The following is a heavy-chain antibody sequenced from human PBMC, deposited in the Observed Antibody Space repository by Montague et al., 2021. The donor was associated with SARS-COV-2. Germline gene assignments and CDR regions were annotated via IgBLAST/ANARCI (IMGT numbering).Heavy chain of an antibody. CDR3: ARTLRDICDS. V-gene: IGHV2-70*01. J-gene: IGHJ4*02. Sequence: PALVKPTQTLTLTCTFSGFSLITTEECATWIRQSPGKALEWLALIDGSDYKYYNSSLKTRLTISKDTSKKQVILTMANMDPVDTSTYFCARTLRDICDSWGQGTLVTVSS. CDR2: IDGSDYK. CDR1: GFSLITTEEC.